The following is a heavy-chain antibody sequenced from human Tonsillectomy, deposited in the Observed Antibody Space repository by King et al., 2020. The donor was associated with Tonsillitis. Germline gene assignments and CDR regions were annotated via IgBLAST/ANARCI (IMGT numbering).Heavy chain of an antibody. CDR3: ASTVTRGSRFDY. Sequence: VQLVESGPGLVKPSETLSLTCTVSGYSISSDYYWGWIRQPPGKGLEWIGSIYHSGRTYYNPSLKSRVTISVDTSKNQFSLKLSSVTAADTAVYYCASTVTRGSRFDYLGQGTLVTVSS. CDR2: IYHSGRT. D-gene: IGHD4-17*01. V-gene: IGHV4-38-2*02. CDR1: GYSISSDYY. J-gene: IGHJ4*02.